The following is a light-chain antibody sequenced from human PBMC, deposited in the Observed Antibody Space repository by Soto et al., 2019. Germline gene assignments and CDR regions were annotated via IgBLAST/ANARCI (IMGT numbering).Light chain of an antibody. V-gene: IGKV3-20*01. Sequence: EIVLTQSPGTLSLSPGERATLSCRASQSVSSSYLAWYQQKPGQAPRLLIYGASSRATGIPDRFSGSGSGTDLTLTISRLETEDFEVYYCQQYGSSPEYTFGQGTKLEIK. CDR3: QQYGSSPEYT. CDR1: QSVSSSY. J-gene: IGKJ2*01. CDR2: GAS.